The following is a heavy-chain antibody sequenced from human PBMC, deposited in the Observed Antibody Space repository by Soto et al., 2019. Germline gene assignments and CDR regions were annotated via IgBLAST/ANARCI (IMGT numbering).Heavy chain of an antibody. V-gene: IGHV3-23*01. D-gene: IGHD4-4*01. CDR1: GFTFDSFA. J-gene: IGHJ4*02. CDR2: ISASGGST. Sequence: PGGSLRLSCAASGFTFDSFAMTWVRQAPGKGLEWVSAISASGGSTFYADSVKGRVTITRDTSASTAYMELSSLRSEDTAVYYCARVGRGGSNPFDYWGQGTLVTVSS. CDR3: ARVGRGGSNPFDY.